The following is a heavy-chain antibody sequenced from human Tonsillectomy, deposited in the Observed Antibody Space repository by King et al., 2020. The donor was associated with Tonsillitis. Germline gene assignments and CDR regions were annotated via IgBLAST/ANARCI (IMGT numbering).Heavy chain of an antibody. J-gene: IGHJ6*03. Sequence: VPLQESSPGLVRPSQTLSLTCDISGASVFSNSATWNWIRQSPSRGLEWLGRTYYRSEWFGDYAVSVKSRINITPDTSKNQFSLQLNSVTPNDTAVYYCARGSSSRYSYCYMDVWGKGTTVTVSS. D-gene: IGHD6-13*01. CDR3: ARGSSSRYSYCYMDV. V-gene: IGHV6-1*01. CDR2: TYYRSEWFG. CDR1: GASVFSNSAT.